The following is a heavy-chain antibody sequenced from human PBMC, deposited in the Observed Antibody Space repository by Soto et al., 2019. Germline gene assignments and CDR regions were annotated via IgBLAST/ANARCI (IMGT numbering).Heavy chain of an antibody. Sequence: ASVKVSCKASGYTFTSYGISWVRQAPGQGLEWMGWISAYNGNTNYAQKLQGRVTMTTDTSTSTAYMELRSLRSDDTAVYYCARAQGGLLWFGELLYSSPKYYFDYWGQGTLVTVS. V-gene: IGHV1-18*01. J-gene: IGHJ4*02. CDR1: GYTFTSYG. CDR3: ARAQGGLLWFGELLYSSPKYYFDY. D-gene: IGHD3-10*01. CDR2: ISAYNGNT.